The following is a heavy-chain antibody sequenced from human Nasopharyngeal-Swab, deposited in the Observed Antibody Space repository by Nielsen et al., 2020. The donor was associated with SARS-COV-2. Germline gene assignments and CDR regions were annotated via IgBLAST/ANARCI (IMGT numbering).Heavy chain of an antibody. Sequence: GGSLRLSCAASGFTFSSFGMHWVRQAPGKGLEWVAFIAHDASNEYYGDSVKGRFSISRDSSKNTLYLQMDSLRGEDTAVYYCARDAPAHYGAFYWGRGTLVTVPS. J-gene: IGHJ4*02. CDR3: ARDAPAHYGAFY. D-gene: IGHD4-17*01. CDR1: GFTFSSFG. CDR2: IAHDASNE. V-gene: IGHV3-30*03.